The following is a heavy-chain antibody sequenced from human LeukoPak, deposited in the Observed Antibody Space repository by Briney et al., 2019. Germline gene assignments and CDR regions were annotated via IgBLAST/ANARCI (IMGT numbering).Heavy chain of an antibody. V-gene: IGHV1-3*01. CDR3: ARDTAMVNYYYYYGMDV. D-gene: IGHD5-18*01. Sequence: GGSLRLSCAASGYTFTSYAMHWVRQAPGQRLEWMGWINAGNGNTKYSQKFQGRVTITRDTSASTAYMELSSLRSEDTAVYYCARDTAMVNYYYYYGMDVWGQGTTVTVSS. CDR1: GYTFTSYA. CDR2: INAGNGNT. J-gene: IGHJ6*02.